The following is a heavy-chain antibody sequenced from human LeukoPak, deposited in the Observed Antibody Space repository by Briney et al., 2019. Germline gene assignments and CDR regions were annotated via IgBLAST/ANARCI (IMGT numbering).Heavy chain of an antibody. CDR2: IRDSGSST. Sequence: GGSLRLSCAASGFTFSSYAMSCVRQAPGQGLEWVSAIRDSGSSTHYADSVKGRFTTSRDTYKNTLFLQLNSLRAEDTAIYYCAKYGPQDSGSSHFDYWGQGALVTVSS. V-gene: IGHV3-23*01. D-gene: IGHD1-26*01. J-gene: IGHJ4*02. CDR3: AKYGPQDSGSSHFDY. CDR1: GFTFSSYA.